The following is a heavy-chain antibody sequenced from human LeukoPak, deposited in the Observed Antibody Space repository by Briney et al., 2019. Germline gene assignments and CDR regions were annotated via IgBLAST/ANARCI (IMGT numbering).Heavy chain of an antibody. CDR2: IKEDGNEK. J-gene: IGHJ4*02. D-gene: IGHD2-2*01. Sequence: PGGSLRLSCAASGLTFSNYWMSWVRQAPGKGLEWVANIKEDGNEKYYVDSVKGRFTISRDNAKNLLYLQMNSLRAEDTAVYYCARDRSRFYYWGQGTLVTVSS. V-gene: IGHV3-7*01. CDR3: ARDRSRFYY. CDR1: GLTFSNYW.